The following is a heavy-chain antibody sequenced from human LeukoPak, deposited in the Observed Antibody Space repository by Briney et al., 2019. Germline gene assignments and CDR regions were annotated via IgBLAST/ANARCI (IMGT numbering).Heavy chain of an antibody. CDR1: GGSFSGYY. Sequence: SETLSLTCAVYGGSFSGYYWSWIRQPPGKGLEWIGEINHSGSTNYNPSLKSRVTISVDTSKNQFSLKVNSVTAADTAVYYCARRSVVGARTFYFDYWGQGILVTVSS. CDR2: INHSGST. V-gene: IGHV4-34*01. J-gene: IGHJ4*02. D-gene: IGHD2-15*01. CDR3: ARRSVVGARTFYFDY.